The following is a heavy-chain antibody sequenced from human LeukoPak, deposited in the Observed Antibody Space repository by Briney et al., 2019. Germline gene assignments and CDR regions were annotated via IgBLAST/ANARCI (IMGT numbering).Heavy chain of an antibody. CDR1: AFTFKSYA. D-gene: IGHD1-1*01. CDR2: VDASGTTT. CDR3: AKGRHFD. J-gene: IGHJ4*02. V-gene: IGHV3-23*05. Sequence: GGSLRLSCAASAFTFKSYAMIWVRQAPGKGLEWVSAVDASGTTTYYADSVKGRFTISRDNSKNTLYLQMNSLRAEDTAVYYCAKGRHFDWGQGTLVTVSS.